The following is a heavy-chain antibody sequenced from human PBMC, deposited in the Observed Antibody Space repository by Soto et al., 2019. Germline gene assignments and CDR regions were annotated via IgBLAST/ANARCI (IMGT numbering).Heavy chain of an antibody. V-gene: IGHV1-3*01. CDR3: ARGISIFFAVAGTLTVPVDF. CDR1: GYTFTSYA. Sequence: ASVKVSCKASGYTFTSYAMHWVRQAPGQRLEWMGWINAGNSNTKYSQKFQGRVTITRDTSASTAYMELSSLRSEDTAVYYCARGISIFFAVAGTLTVPVDFWGPGTLVSVSS. CDR2: INAGNSNT. J-gene: IGHJ4*02. D-gene: IGHD6-19*01.